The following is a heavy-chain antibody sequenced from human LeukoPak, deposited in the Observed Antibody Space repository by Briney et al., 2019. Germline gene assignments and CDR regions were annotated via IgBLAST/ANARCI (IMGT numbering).Heavy chain of an antibody. V-gene: IGHV3-21*01. D-gene: IGHD2-2*01. CDR3: ASDPGIVVVPAALVDY. J-gene: IGHJ4*02. CDR2: ISSSSSYI. Sequence: GGSLRLSCAASGFTLSSYSMNWVRQAPGKGLEWVSSISSSSSYIYYADSVKGRFTISRDNAKNSLYLQMNSLRAEDTAVYYCASDPGIVVVPAALVDYWGQGTLVTVSS. CDR1: GFTLSSYS.